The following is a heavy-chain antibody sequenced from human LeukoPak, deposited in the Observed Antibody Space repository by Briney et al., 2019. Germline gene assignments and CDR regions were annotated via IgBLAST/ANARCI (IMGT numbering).Heavy chain of an antibody. CDR2: IIPILGIA. Sequence: GASVKVSCKASGGTFSSYAISWVRQAPGQGLEWMGRIIPILGIANYAQKFQGRVTITADKSTSTAYMELSSLRSEDTAVYYCARVWAYNWNDGATGHFDYWGQGTLVTVSS. V-gene: IGHV1-69*04. CDR3: ARVWAYNWNDGATGHFDY. CDR1: GGTFSSYA. J-gene: IGHJ4*02. D-gene: IGHD1-20*01.